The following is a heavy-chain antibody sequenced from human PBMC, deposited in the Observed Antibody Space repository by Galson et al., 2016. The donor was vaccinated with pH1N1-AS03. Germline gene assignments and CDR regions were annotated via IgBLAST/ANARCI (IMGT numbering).Heavy chain of an antibody. V-gene: IGHV3-23*01. D-gene: IGHD6-13*01. CDR1: GFTFSSYA. J-gene: IGHJ4*02. CDR3: AKASAAAGTRTFDY. CDR2: ISNSGGTT. Sequence: SLRLSCVASGFTFSSYAMNWVRQAPGKGLEWVSAISNSGGTTYYADSVKGRFTISRDNSKNTLYLQMNSLRAEDTAVYYCAKASAAAGTRTFDYWGQGTLVTVSS.